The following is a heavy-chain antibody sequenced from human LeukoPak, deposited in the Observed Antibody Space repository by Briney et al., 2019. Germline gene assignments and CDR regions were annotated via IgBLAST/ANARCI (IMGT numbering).Heavy chain of an antibody. Sequence: ETLSLTCTVSGGSISSYYWSWIRQPPGKGLEWVSAISGSGGNTYYADSVKGRFTISRDHSKTTLFLQMNSLRAEDTAVYYCAKDLHDYGNYVGWFDSWGQGTLVTVSS. CDR2: ISGSGGNT. CDR3: AKDLHDYGNYVGWFDS. J-gene: IGHJ5*01. D-gene: IGHD4-11*01. V-gene: IGHV3-23*01. CDR1: GGSISSYY.